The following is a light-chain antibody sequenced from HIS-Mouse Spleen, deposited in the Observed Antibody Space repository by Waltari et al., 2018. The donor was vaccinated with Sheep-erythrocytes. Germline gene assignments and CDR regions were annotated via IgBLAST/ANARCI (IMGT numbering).Light chain of an antibody. CDR1: SSDVGGYNY. CDR3: SSYAGSNNYV. V-gene: IGLV2-8*01. CDR2: EVS. Sequence: QSALTQPRSVSGSPGQSVTISRTGTSSDVGGYNYVSWYQQHPGKAPKLMIYEVSKRPSGVPDRFSGSKSGNTASLTVSGLQAEDEADYYCSSYAGSNNYVFGTGTKVTVL. J-gene: IGLJ1*01.